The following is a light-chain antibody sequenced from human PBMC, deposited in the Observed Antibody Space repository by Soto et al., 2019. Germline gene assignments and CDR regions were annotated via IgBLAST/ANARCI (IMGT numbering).Light chain of an antibody. CDR1: SSDVGSHNL. CDR3: CSYGGSRSV. V-gene: IGLV2-23*02. CDR2: EVS. J-gene: IGLJ7*01. Sequence: QSALTQPASVSGSPGQSLTISCTGTSSDVGSHNLVSWYQQHPGQAPKLMIYEVSKRPLGVSARFSASKSGNTASLTISGLQAEDEADYYCCSYGGSRSVFGGGTQLTVI.